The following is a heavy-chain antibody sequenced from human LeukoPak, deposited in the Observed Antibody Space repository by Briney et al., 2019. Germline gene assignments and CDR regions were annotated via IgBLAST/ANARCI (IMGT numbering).Heavy chain of an antibody. CDR3: AKRGSGWYLDY. V-gene: IGHV3-23*01. CDR2: VSRGGSST. Sequence: GGSLRLSCAASGFTFSNYGMTWVRQAPGKGLEWVSVVSRGGSSTYYAGSVKGRFIISRDNSENTLYLKMNSLRAEDTAIYYCAKRGSGWYLDYWGQGTLVTVSS. CDR1: GFTFSNYG. D-gene: IGHD6-19*01. J-gene: IGHJ4*02.